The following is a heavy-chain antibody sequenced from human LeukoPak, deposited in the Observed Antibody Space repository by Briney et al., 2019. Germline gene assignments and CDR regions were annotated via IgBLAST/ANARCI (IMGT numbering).Heavy chain of an antibody. CDR3: ARLNLRCSGGSCYWGAFDI. Sequence: PSETLSLTCTVSGGSISSYYWGWVRQPPGKGLEWIGSISYSGSTYYNPSLKSRVIISVDTSKNQFSLKLSSVTAADTAVYYCARLNLRCSGGSCYWGAFDIWGQGTMVTVSS. J-gene: IGHJ3*02. CDR1: GGSISSYY. CDR2: ISYSGST. V-gene: IGHV4-39*07. D-gene: IGHD2-15*01.